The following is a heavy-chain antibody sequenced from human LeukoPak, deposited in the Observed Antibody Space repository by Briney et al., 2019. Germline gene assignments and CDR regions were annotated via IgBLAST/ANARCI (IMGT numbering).Heavy chain of an antibody. CDR3: ARVYYSNSYDYWYFDL. Sequence: SETLSLTCTVSGGSIRSYYWSWIRQPPGKGLEWIAYIYYSGSTNYNASLKSRVTISVDTSENQFSLKLSSVTAADTAVYYCARVYYSNSYDYWYFDLWGRGTLVTVSS. J-gene: IGHJ2*01. D-gene: IGHD6-13*01. V-gene: IGHV4-59*01. CDR2: IYYSGST. CDR1: GGSIRSYY.